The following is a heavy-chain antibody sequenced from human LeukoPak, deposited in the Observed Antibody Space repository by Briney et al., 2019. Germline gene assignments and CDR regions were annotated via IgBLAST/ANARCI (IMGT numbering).Heavy chain of an antibody. J-gene: IGHJ4*02. Sequence: GGSLRLSCAAPGFTFSSYAMHWVRQAPGKGLEWVALISYDESNTFYADSVKGRFTISRDNSKNTLYLQMNSLRAEDAAVYYCATEGSFDYWGQGTLVTVSS. V-gene: IGHV3-30*04. CDR2: ISYDESNT. CDR1: GFTFSSYA. CDR3: ATEGSFDY.